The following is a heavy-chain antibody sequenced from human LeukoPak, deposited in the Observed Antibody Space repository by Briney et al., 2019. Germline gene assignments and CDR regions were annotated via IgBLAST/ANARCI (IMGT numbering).Heavy chain of an antibody. CDR3: ARDQYCSSTSCPRGGFDP. V-gene: IGHV1-2*02. Sequence: GASVKVSCKASGYTFTGYYMHWARQAPGQGLEWMGWINPNSGGTNYAQKFQGRVTMTRDTSISTAYMELSRLRSDDTAVYYCARDQYCSSTSCPRGGFDPWGQGTLVTVSS. D-gene: IGHD2-2*01. CDR2: INPNSGGT. J-gene: IGHJ5*02. CDR1: GYTFTGYY.